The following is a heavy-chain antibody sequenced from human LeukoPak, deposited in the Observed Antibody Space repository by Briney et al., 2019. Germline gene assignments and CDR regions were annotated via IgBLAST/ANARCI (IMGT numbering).Heavy chain of an antibody. J-gene: IGHJ6*03. Sequence: ASVKVSCKASRYTFTGYYMCWVRQAPGQGLEWMGWINPNSGGTNYAQKFQGRVTMTRDTSISTAYMELSSLRSEDTAIYYCARAVRDGYIDYFYYMDVWGKGTTVTVSS. CDR3: ARAVRDGYIDYFYYMDV. CDR1: RYTFTGYY. D-gene: IGHD5-24*01. CDR2: INPNSGGT. V-gene: IGHV1-2*02.